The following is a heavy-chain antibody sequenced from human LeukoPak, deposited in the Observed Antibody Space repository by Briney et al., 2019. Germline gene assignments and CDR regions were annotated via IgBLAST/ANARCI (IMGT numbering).Heavy chain of an antibody. D-gene: IGHD4-17*01. CDR3: ARGSGYGDSPGLD. V-gene: IGHV1-2*06. CDR1: GYIFTTHY. J-gene: IGHJ4*02. CDR2: INPNSGGA. Sequence: ASVKVSCKASGYIFTTHYMHWVRQAPGQGLEWMGRINPNSGGANYAQQFQGRVTMTRDTSITTAYMEVVRLTSDDTAVYYCARGSGYGDSPGLDWGQGTLVTVSS.